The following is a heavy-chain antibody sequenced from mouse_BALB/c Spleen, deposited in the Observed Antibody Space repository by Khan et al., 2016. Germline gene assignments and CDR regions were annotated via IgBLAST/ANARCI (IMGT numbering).Heavy chain of an antibody. Sequence: EVQLQESGPGLVKPSQSLSLTCTVTGYSITSGYAWNWIRQFPGNKLEWMGYINYSGSTTYNQSLKSQISITRDTSKNQFFLQLNSVTTEDTATYYCTRDYYGSSFFDYWGQGTTLTVSS. V-gene: IGHV3-2*02. J-gene: IGHJ2*01. D-gene: IGHD1-1*01. CDR1: GYSITSGYA. CDR2: INYSGST. CDR3: TRDYYGSSFFDY.